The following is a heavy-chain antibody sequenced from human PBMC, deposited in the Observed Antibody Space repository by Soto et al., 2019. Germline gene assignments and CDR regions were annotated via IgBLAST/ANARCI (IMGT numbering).Heavy chain of an antibody. Sequence: QVQLVQSGAEVKKPGSSVKVSCKASGGTFSSYAISWVRQATGQGLEWMGGIIPIFGTPNYAQKFQGRVTITADESTSTAYMERSSLRSEDTAVYYCASSSKAYYYYGMDVWGQGTTVTVSS. J-gene: IGHJ6*02. CDR1: GGTFSSYA. D-gene: IGHD6-13*01. V-gene: IGHV1-69*12. CDR2: IIPIFGTP. CDR3: ASSSKAYYYYGMDV.